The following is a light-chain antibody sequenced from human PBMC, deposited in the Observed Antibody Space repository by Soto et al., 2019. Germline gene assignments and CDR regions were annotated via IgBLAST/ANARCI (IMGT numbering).Light chain of an antibody. CDR3: QQTFSAPVT. CDR1: QDISNY. CDR2: DAS. J-gene: IGKJ2*01. V-gene: IGKV1-39*01. Sequence: DIQMTQSPSSLSASVGDRVTITCQASQDISNYLNWYQQKPGKAPKLLIYDASNLETGVPSRFSGRGSGPDFSLTISSLQPEDFATYYCQQTFSAPVTFGQGTRLEIK.